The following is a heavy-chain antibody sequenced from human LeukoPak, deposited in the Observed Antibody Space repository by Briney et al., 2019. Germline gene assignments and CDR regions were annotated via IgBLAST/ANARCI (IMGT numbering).Heavy chain of an antibody. CDR1: GGSISSYY. Sequence: SETLSLTCTVSGGSISSYYWSWIRQPPGKGLEWIGYIYYSGSTNYNPSLKSRVTISVDTSKNQFSLKLSSVTAADTAVYYCARDPTRRPLYYFDYWGPGTLVTVSS. V-gene: IGHV4-59*01. J-gene: IGHJ4*02. CDR3: ARDPTRRPLYYFDY. D-gene: IGHD4-11*01. CDR2: IYYSGST.